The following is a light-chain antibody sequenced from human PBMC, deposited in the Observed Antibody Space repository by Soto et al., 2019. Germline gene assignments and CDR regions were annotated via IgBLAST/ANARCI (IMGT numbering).Light chain of an antibody. V-gene: IGKV1-5*03. CDR1: QSISSW. J-gene: IGKJ1*01. Sequence: DIQITQSPSTLSASVGDRVTITCRASQSISSWLAWYQQKPGKAPKLLIYKASSLETGVPSRFSGSVSGTEFTLTLSNLQPDDFADYYCQQYNSYYPWTFGQGTKVDIK. CDR3: QQYNSYYPWT. CDR2: KAS.